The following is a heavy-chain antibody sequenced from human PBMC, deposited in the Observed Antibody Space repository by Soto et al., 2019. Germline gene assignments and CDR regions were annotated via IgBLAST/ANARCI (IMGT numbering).Heavy chain of an antibody. J-gene: IGHJ6*02. CDR2: ISYDGSNK. Sequence: LRLSCAASGFTFSSYGMHWVRQAPGKGLEWVAVISYDGSNKYYADSVKGRFTISRENSKNTLYLQMNSLRAEDTAVYYCAKQGGVFHYYYYGMDVWGQGTTVTVSS. D-gene: IGHD2-8*01. CDR3: AKQGGVFHYYYYGMDV. V-gene: IGHV3-30*18. CDR1: GFTFSSYG.